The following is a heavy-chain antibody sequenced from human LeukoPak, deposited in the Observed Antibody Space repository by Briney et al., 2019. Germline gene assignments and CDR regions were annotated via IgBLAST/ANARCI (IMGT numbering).Heavy chain of an antibody. J-gene: IGHJ6*03. CDR3: ARSPSLSSNLYYYYYNMDV. V-gene: IGHV4-59*12. CDR2: IYYSGST. Sequence: PSETLSLTCTVSGGSISSYYWSWIRQPPGKGLEWIGSIYYSGSTYYNPSLKSRVTISVDTSKNQFSLKLSSVTAADTAVYYCARSPSLSSNLYYYYYNMDVWGKGTTVTVSS. CDR1: GGSISSYY. D-gene: IGHD4-11*01.